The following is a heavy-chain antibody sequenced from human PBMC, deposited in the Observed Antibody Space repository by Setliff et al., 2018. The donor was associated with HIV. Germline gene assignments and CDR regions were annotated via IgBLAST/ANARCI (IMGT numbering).Heavy chain of an antibody. V-gene: IGHV3-23*01. D-gene: IGHD3-10*01. Sequence: GGSLRLPCAGSGFTFDYYAMAWVRQAPGKGLEWVSSVSGNGYTTFYANSVRGRFTVSRDNSKNTLYLQMNSLRVEDTAVYYCVKDQAGGWGQGTMVTVSS. CDR1: GFTFDYYA. CDR3: VKDQAGG. J-gene: IGHJ3*01. CDR2: VSGNGYTT.